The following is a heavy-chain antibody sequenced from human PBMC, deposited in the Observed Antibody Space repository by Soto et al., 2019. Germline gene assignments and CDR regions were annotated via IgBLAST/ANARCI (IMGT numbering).Heavy chain of an antibody. V-gene: IGHV1-3*05. D-gene: IGHD6-19*01. Sequence: QAQLVQSGAEEKKPGPSVKVSCKASGYTFTRYAMHRVSQAPGQRLEWMGWMNAGNGNTKYSQKFQRIVTITRDTSASTAYMEPSSLTSEDMAGYECARAAAVHGDFGYWGHGTLFIVAS. J-gene: IGHJ4*01. CDR1: GYTFTRYA. CDR3: ARAAAVHGDFGY. CDR2: MNAGNGNT.